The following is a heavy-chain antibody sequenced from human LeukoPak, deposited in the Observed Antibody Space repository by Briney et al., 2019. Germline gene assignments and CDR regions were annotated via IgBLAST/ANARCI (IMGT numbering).Heavy chain of an antibody. V-gene: IGHV3-23*01. J-gene: IGHJ4*02. CDR2: INTSGGTT. D-gene: IGHD5-12*01. CDR1: GFSFSSYG. Sequence: GGSLRLSCAASGFSFSSYGISWVRQAPGKGLEWVSTINTSGGTTYYADSAKGRFTVSRDNSKNTLYLQMNSLSAEDTAVYYCAKVKGGYFYALDSWGQGTLVTVHS. CDR3: AKVKGGYFYALDS.